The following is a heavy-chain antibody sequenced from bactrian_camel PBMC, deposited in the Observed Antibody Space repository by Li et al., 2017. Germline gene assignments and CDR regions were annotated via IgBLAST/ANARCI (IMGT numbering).Heavy chain of an antibody. Sequence: HVQLVESGGGSVQAEGSLRLSCAGFGITYRDPCMGWLREVPGKAREVVASMDGYGHTIYAPAVKGRFTITKDNAKKTSLLQMNSLKSEDTGMYFCAPILSQGTQVTVS. CDR1: GITYRDPC. CDR2: MDGYGHT. V-gene: IGHV3S53*01. J-gene: IGHJ4*01.